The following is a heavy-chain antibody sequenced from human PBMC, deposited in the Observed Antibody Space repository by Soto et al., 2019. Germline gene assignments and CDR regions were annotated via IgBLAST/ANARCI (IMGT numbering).Heavy chain of an antibody. J-gene: IGHJ4*02. D-gene: IGHD3-10*01. CDR2: IWSDGSNE. Sequence: QVQLVESGGGVVQPGRSLRLSCAASEFTFSRHGMHWVRQAPGKGLQWVGVIWSDGSNEVYADSVKGRFIISRDNSKNILYLQMNSLRAEDTAVYYCARERTFGDNKHNYMDVWGQGTLVTVSS. CDR1: EFTFSRHG. V-gene: IGHV3-33*01. CDR3: ARERTFGDNKHNYMDV.